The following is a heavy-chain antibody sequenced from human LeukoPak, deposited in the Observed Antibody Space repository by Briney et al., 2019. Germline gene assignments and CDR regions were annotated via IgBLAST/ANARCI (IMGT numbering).Heavy chain of an antibody. V-gene: IGHV3-7*01. CDR2: LHADGSEK. CDR1: GFSLSGYW. Sequence: GGSLRLSCAASGFSLSGYWMSWVRQAPGKGLEWVARLHADGSEKYYVDSEKGRFTISRDNAKNSLYLQMNSLRVEDTAVYYCARGGYSFDYLGQGTLVTVSS. D-gene: IGHD5-12*01. CDR3: ARGGYSFDY. J-gene: IGHJ4*02.